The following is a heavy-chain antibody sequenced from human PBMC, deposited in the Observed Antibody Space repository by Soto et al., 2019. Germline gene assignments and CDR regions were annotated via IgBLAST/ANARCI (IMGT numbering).Heavy chain of an antibody. CDR1: GYTFTSYG. J-gene: IGHJ6*02. D-gene: IGHD3-10*01. V-gene: IGHV1-18*01. CDR2: ISAYNGNT. Sequence: QVQLVQSGAEVKKPGASVKVSCKASGYTFTSYGISWVRQAPGQGLEWMGWISAYNGNTNYAQKLQGRVTMTTDTSTSTAYMELRSLRSDGTAVYYCARDRPDGSGSYWSYYYYYGMDVWGQGTTVTVSS. CDR3: ARDRPDGSGSYWSYYYYYGMDV.